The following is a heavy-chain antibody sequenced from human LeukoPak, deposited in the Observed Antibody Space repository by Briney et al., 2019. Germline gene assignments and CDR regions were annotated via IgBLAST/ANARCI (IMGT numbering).Heavy chain of an antibody. CDR3: AKDGIGGSWDY. D-gene: IGHD2-15*01. CDR2: ISSSSSYI. J-gene: IGHJ4*02. V-gene: IGHV3-21*01. Sequence: GGSLRLSFAASGFTFSSYSMNWVRQAPGKGLEWVSSISSSSSYIYYADSVKGRFTISRDNSKNTLYLQMNSLRAEDTAVYYCAKDGIGGSWDYWGQGTLVTVSS. CDR1: GFTFSSYS.